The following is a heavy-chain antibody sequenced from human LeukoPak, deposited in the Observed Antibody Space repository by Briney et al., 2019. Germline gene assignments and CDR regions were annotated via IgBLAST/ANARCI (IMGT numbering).Heavy chain of an antibody. CDR2: IKSDGSST. CDR1: GFTFSGYW. Sequence: GGSLRLSCAASGFTFSGYWMHWVRQAPGKGLVWVSRIKSDGSSTTYADSVKGRFTISRDNAKNTLYLQMNSLRAEDTALYHCARGPYYYDSSGYGGAFDIWGQGTMVTVSS. D-gene: IGHD3-22*01. CDR3: ARGPYYYDSSGYGGAFDI. J-gene: IGHJ3*02. V-gene: IGHV3-74*01.